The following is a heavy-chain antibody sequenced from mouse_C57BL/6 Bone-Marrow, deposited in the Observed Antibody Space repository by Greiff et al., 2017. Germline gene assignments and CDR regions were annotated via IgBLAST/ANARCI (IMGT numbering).Heavy chain of an antibody. D-gene: IGHD2-1*01. J-gene: IGHJ3*01. CDR1: GFNIKDYY. CDR3: TTCYVNYAECAY. Sequence: VQLQQSGAELVRPGASVKLSCTASGFNIKDYYMHWVKQRPEQGLEWIGRIDPEDGDTEYAPKFQGKATMTADTSSNTAYLQLSSLTSDDTAVYYCTTCYVNYAECAYWGQGTLVTVSA. CDR2: IDPEDGDT. V-gene: IGHV14-1*01.